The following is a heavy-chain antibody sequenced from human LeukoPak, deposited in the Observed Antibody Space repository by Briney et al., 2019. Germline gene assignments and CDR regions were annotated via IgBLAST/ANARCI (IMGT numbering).Heavy chain of an antibody. Sequence: GGSLRLSCAASGLPFSSAWMSWVRQAPGKGLERVANIKGDGSEQYYVDSVKGRFTISRDNARNSLYLQMNSLRAEDTAVYYCAKGGSYYDSFDYRGQGTLVTVSS. CDR3: AKGGSYYDSFDY. CDR1: GLPFSSAW. CDR2: IKGDGSEQ. V-gene: IGHV3-7*02. D-gene: IGHD1-26*01. J-gene: IGHJ4*02.